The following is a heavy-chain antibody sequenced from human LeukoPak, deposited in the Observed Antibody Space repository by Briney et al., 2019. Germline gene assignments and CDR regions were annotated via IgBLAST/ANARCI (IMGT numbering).Heavy chain of an antibody. CDR3: ARRGASNNWFDP. V-gene: IGHV5-10-1*01. D-gene: IGHD3-10*01. Sequence: GESLKISCKGSGYSFTSYWISWVRQMPGKGLEWMGRIDPSDSYTNYSPPFQGHVTISADKSISTAYLQWSSLKASDTAMYYCARRGASNNWFDPWGQGTLVTVSS. CDR1: GYSFTSYW. CDR2: IDPSDSYT. J-gene: IGHJ5*02.